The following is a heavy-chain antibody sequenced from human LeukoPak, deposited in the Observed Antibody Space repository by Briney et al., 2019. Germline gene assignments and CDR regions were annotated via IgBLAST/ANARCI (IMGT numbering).Heavy chain of an antibody. Sequence: ASVKVSCKASGYTFTSYYMHWVRQAPGQGLEWMGIINPSGGSTSYAQKFQGRVTMTRDMSTSAVYMALSSLRSEDTAVYYCARATEAAGKGWFDPWGQGTLVTVSS. CDR2: INPSGGST. CDR1: GYTFTSYY. D-gene: IGHD6-13*01. CDR3: ARATEAAGKGWFDP. J-gene: IGHJ5*02. V-gene: IGHV1-46*01.